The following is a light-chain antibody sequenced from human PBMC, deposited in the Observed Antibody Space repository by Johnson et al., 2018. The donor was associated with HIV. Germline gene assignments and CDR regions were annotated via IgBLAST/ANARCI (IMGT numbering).Light chain of an antibody. CDR3: GTWDSSLSAFYV. J-gene: IGLJ1*01. CDR1: SSNIGSNY. V-gene: IGLV1-51*01. CDR2: DNN. Sequence: QSVLTQPPSVSAAPGQTVTISCSGSSSNIGSNYVSWYQQLPGTAPKLLIYDNNKRPSGIPDRFSGSKSGTSATLGITGLQTGDEADYYCGTWDSSLSAFYVFGTGTKVTVL.